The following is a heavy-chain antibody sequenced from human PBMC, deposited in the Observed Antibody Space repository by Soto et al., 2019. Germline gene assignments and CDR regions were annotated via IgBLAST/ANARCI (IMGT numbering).Heavy chain of an antibody. CDR3: ARDPHSSGWLYFDY. CDR1: GGTFSSYA. Sequence: VKVSCKASGGTFSSYAISWVRQAPGQGLEWMGGIIPIFGTANYAQKFQGRVTITADKSTSTAYMELSSLRSEDTAVYYCARDPHSSGWLYFDYWGQGXLVTVYS. D-gene: IGHD6-19*01. V-gene: IGHV1-69*06. J-gene: IGHJ4*02. CDR2: IIPIFGTA.